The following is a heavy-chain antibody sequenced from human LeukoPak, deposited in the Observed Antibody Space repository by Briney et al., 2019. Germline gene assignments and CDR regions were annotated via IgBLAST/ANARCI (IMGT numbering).Heavy chain of an antibody. CDR2: ISAYNGNT. CDR3: ARDLLWGDYGDYGEGY. J-gene: IGHJ4*02. CDR1: GYTFTSYG. D-gene: IGHD4-17*01. Sequence: ASVKVSCKASGYTFTSYGISWVRQAPGQGLEWMGWISAYNGNTNYAQKLQGRVTMTTDTSTSTAYVELRSLRSDDTAVYYCARDLLWGDYGDYGEGYWGQGTLVTVSS. V-gene: IGHV1-18*01.